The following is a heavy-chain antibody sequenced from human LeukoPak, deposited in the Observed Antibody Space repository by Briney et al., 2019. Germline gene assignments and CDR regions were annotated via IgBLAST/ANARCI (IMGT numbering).Heavy chain of an antibody. J-gene: IGHJ5*02. CDR1: GFTFSSYW. D-gene: IGHD2-2*01. Sequence: GALILSCAASGFTFSSYWMHWVRQAAGKGLVWVSRINSDGSSTTYADSVKGRFTISRDNAKNTLYLQMNSLRAEDTAVYYCARTISSSSTSCFLSWGQGTLVTVSS. CDR2: INSDGSST. CDR3: ARTISSSSTSCFLS. V-gene: IGHV3-74*01.